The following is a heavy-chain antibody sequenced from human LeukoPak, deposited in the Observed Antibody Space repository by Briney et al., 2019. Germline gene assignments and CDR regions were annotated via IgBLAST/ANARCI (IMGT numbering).Heavy chain of an antibody. CDR3: ARRGSYYYGSSGYYLDS. D-gene: IGHD3-22*01. V-gene: IGHV4-39*01. CDR1: GGSISSTGYY. Sequence: PSETLSLTCTVSGGSISSTGYYWGWIRQPPGKGLEWIGSIYYSGSTYYNPSLKSRVTISVDTSKNQFSLRMSSVTAADTAVYYCARRGSYYYGSSGYYLDSWGQGTQVTVSS. CDR2: IYYSGST. J-gene: IGHJ4*02.